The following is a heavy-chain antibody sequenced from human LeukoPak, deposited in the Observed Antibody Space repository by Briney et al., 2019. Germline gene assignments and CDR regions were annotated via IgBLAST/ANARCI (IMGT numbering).Heavy chain of an antibody. D-gene: IGHD5-12*01. CDR1: GGSFSGYY. V-gene: IGHV4-34*01. Sequence: PSETLSLTCAVYGGSFSGYYWSWIRQPPGKGLEWIGEINHSGSTNYNPSLKSRVTISVDTSKNQLSLKLSSVSAADTAVYDCVRVSRGVRRLGCYDWHYWGQGTLVTVSS. J-gene: IGHJ4*02. CDR2: INHSGST. CDR3: VRVSRGVRRLGCYDWHY.